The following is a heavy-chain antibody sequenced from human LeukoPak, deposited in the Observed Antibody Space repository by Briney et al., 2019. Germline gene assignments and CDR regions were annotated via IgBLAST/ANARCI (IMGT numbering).Heavy chain of an antibody. CDR2: IVVGSGNT. Sequence: GASVKVSCKASGFTFTSSAVQWVRQARGQRLEWIGWIVVGSGNTNYAQKFQERVTITRDMSTSTAYMELSSLRSEDTAVYYCAKDYGTRWYNWFDPWGQGTLVTVSS. CDR3: AKDYGTRWYNWFDP. J-gene: IGHJ5*02. D-gene: IGHD2-15*01. V-gene: IGHV1-58*01. CDR1: GFTFTSSA.